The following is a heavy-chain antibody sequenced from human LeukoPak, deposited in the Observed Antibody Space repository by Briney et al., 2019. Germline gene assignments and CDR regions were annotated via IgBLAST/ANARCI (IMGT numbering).Heavy chain of an antibody. V-gene: IGHV3-33*01. CDR1: GFTFSNYG. Sequence: GGSLRLSCAASGFTFSNYGMHWVRQAPVKGLEWVAVIWHDGSNKYYADSVKGRFTISRDNSKNTLYLQMNSLRAEDTAVYYCARWDSYGLYWGQGTLVTVSS. J-gene: IGHJ4*02. D-gene: IGHD5-18*01. CDR2: IWHDGSNK. CDR3: ARWDSYGLY.